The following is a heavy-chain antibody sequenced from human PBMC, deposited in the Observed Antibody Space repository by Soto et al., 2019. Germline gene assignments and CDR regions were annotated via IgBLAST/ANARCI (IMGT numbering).Heavy chain of an antibody. CDR1: GYTFTSYG. D-gene: IGHD6-19*01. Sequence: ASVKVSCKASGYTFTSYGISWVRQAPGQGLEWMGWISAYNGNTNYAQKLQGRVTMTTDTSTSTAYMELRSLRSDDTAVYYCAGRSLEGRGWDYDYYDGKDVWGKGNSVTVSS. V-gene: IGHV1-18*01. J-gene: IGHJ6*04. CDR3: AGRSLEGRGWDYDYYDGKDV. CDR2: ISAYNGNT.